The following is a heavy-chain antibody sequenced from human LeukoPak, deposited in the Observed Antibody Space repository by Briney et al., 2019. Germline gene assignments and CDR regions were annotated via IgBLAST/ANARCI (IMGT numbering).Heavy chain of an antibody. CDR2: INPNSGGT. V-gene: IGHV1-2*02. J-gene: IGHJ4*02. D-gene: IGHD6-19*01. CDR1: GYTFTGYY. Sequence: ASVKVSCKASGYTFTGYYMHWVRHAPGQGLEWMGWINPNSGGTNYAQKFQGRVTMTRDTSISTAYMELSRLRSDDTAVYYYARDGVYSSGWYVDYWGQGTLVTVSS. CDR3: ARDGVYSSGWYVDY.